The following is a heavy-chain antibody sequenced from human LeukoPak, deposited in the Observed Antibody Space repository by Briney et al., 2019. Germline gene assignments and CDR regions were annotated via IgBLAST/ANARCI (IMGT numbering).Heavy chain of an antibody. CDR3: ARPTGDSSGHDPFQGYDY. D-gene: IGHD3-22*01. V-gene: IGHV5-51*01. CDR2: IYPGDSDT. Sequence: GESLKISCKGSGYSFTSYWIGWVRQMPGKGLEWMGIIYPGDSDTRYSPSFQGQVTISADKSISTAYLQWSSLKASDTAMYYCARPTGDSSGHDPFQGYDYWGQGTLVTVSS. J-gene: IGHJ4*02. CDR1: GYSFTSYW.